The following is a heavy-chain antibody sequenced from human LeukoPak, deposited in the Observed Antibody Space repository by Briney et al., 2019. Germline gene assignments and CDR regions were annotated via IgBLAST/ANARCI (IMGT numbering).Heavy chain of an antibody. Sequence: ASVKVSCKASGYTFTSYDINWVRQATGQGLEWMGWMNPNSGNTGYAQKFQGRVTMTRNTSIGTAYMELSSLRSEDTAVYYCARLSLTIFEEWLLSPSWFDPWGQGTLVTVSS. J-gene: IGHJ5*02. CDR3: ARLSLTIFEEWLLSPSWFDP. D-gene: IGHD3-3*01. CDR1: GYTFTSYD. CDR2: MNPNSGNT. V-gene: IGHV1-8*01.